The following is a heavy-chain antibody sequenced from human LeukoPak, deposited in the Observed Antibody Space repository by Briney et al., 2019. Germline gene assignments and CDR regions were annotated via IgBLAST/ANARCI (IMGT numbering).Heavy chain of an antibody. D-gene: IGHD4-23*01. CDR3: ARASYGGYFDY. V-gene: IGHV4-59*01. J-gene: IGHJ4*02. CDR1: GGSISSYY. Sequence: SETLSLTCTVSGGSISSYYWSWIRQPPGKGLEWIGYIYYSGSTNYNPSLKSRVTISVDTSKNQFSLKLSSVTAADTAVYYCARASYGGYFDYWGQGTLDTVSS. CDR2: IYYSGST.